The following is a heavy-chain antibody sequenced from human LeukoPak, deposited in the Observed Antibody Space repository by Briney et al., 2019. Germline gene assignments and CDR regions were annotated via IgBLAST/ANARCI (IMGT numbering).Heavy chain of an antibody. J-gene: IGHJ4*02. CDR2: ISDGGGGT. Sequence: GGSLRLSCGASGFTFSTNAMSWVRQAPGKGLEGVSSISDGGGGTFYAVSVKGRFTVSRDNSKNTLYLRMNSLRAEDTAIYYCTKNQILDDSGSWYAFWGQGTLVTVSS. V-gene: IGHV3-23*01. D-gene: IGHD6-13*01. CDR3: TKNQILDDSGSWYAF. CDR1: GFTFSTNA.